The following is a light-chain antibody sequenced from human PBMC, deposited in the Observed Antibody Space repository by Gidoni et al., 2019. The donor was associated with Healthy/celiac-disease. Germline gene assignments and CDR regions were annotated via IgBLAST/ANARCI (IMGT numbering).Light chain of an antibody. CDR1: ESIGTY. Sequence: DIQMTQSPSSLFASVGDRVAISCRASESIGTYLNWYQQKPGKPPELLISAASSLQAGVPSRFSGSGSGTDFTLTISSLQPEDFASYYCQQSYSPPMYTFXQXTKLEIK. CDR3: QQSYSPPMYT. CDR2: AAS. V-gene: IGKV1-39*01. J-gene: IGKJ2*01.